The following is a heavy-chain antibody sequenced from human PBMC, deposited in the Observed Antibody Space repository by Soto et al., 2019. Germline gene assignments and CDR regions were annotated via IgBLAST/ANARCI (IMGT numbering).Heavy chain of an antibody. D-gene: IGHD3-3*01. CDR2: IYWNDDK. CDR3: AHRRIGINGITIFGVVPDNWFDP. J-gene: IGHJ5*02. CDR1: GFPLSTSGVG. V-gene: IGHV2-5*01. Sequence: SGPTLVNPTQTLTLTCTFSGFPLSTSGVGVGWIRQPPGKALEWLALIYWNDDKRYSPSLKSRLTITKDTSKNQVVLTMTNMDPVDTATYYCAHRRIGINGITIFGVVPDNWFDPWGQGTLVTVSS.